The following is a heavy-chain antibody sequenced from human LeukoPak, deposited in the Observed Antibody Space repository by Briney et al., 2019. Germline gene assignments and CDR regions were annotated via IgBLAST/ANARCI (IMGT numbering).Heavy chain of an antibody. J-gene: IGHJ4*02. CDR3: AKDLSPGFDY. CDR2: ISYDGSNK. V-gene: IGHV3-30*18. Sequence: GRSLRLSCAASGFTFSSYGMHWVRQAPGKGLEWVAVISYDGSNKYYADSVKGRFTISRGNSKNTLYLQMNSLRAEDTAVYYCAKDLSPGFDYWGQGTLVTVSS. CDR1: GFTFSSYG.